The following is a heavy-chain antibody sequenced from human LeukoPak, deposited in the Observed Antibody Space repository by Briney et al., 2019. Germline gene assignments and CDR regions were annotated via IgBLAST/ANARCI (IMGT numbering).Heavy chain of an antibody. D-gene: IGHD3-10*01. Sequence: SQTPSLTCAVSGGSISSGGYSWSWIRQPPGKGLEWIGYIYHSGSTYYNPSLKSRVTISVDRSKNQFSLKLSSVTAADTAVYYCARGLGEYFDYWGQGTLVTVSS. J-gene: IGHJ4*02. CDR3: ARGLGEYFDY. V-gene: IGHV4-30-2*01. CDR2: IYHSGST. CDR1: GGSISSGGYS.